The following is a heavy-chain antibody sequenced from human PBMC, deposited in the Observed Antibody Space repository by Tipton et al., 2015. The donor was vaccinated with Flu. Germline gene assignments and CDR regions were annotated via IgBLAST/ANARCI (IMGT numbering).Heavy chain of an antibody. CDR2: IYNSEYT. D-gene: IGHD2-2*01. Sequence: TLSLTCTVSGGSIGSFYRNWIRQPPGKGLEWIGYIYNSEYTKYNPSLRSRVTISVDTSKKQFSLQLRSVTAADTAVYYCARDPSLGMPDYFDYWGQGTLVTASS. V-gene: IGHV4-59*12. CDR1: GGSIGSFY. J-gene: IGHJ4*02. CDR3: ARDPSLGMPDYFDY.